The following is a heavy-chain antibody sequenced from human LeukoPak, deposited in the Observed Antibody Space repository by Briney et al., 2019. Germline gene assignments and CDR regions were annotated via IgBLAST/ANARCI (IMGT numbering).Heavy chain of an antibody. J-gene: IGHJ4*02. Sequence: GGSLRLSCAASGFTYSTYWMHWVRQAPGKGLVWVSAISGSGGSTYYADSVKGRFTISRDNSKNTLYLQMNSLRAEDTAVYYCAKVRYSSGWCENYWGQGTLVTVSS. CDR1: GFTYSTYW. D-gene: IGHD6-19*01. CDR2: ISGSGGST. CDR3: AKVRYSSGWCENY. V-gene: IGHV3-23*01.